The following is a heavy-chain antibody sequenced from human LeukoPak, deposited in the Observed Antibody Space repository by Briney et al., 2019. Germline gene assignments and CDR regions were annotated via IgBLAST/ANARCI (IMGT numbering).Heavy chain of an antibody. CDR1: GFTFSSYG. Sequence: RTGGSLRLSCAASGFTFSSYGMSWVRQAPGKGLEWVSAISGSGGSTYYADSVKGRFTISRDNSKNTLYLQMNSLRAEDTAVYYCAREWSYNGYFDYWGQGTLVTVSS. J-gene: IGHJ4*02. CDR3: AREWSYNGYFDY. D-gene: IGHD1-26*01. CDR2: ISGSGGST. V-gene: IGHV3-23*01.